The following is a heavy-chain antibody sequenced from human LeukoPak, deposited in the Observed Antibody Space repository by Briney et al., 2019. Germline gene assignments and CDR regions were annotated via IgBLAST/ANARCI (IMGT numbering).Heavy chain of an antibody. CDR1: GGSFSGYY. V-gene: IGHV4-34*01. Sequence: PSETLSLTCAVYGGSFSGYYWSWIRQPPGKGLEWIGEINHSGSTNYNPSLKSRVTISVDTSKNQFTLKLSSVTAADTAVYYCASSITMIARLPLDYWGQGTLVTVSS. J-gene: IGHJ4*02. CDR2: INHSGST. CDR3: ASSITMIARLPLDY. D-gene: IGHD3-22*01.